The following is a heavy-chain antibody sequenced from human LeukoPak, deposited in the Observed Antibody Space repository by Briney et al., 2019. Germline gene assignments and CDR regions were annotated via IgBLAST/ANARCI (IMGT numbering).Heavy chain of an antibody. D-gene: IGHD1-1*01. Sequence: SETLSLTCTVSGGSITSYYWSWIRQPPGKGLEWIGYIYYSGSTNYNPSLKSRVTISVDTSKNQFSLRLSSVTAADTAVYYCATWRTAKTGFDYWGQGTLVTVSS. CDR1: GGSITSYY. CDR2: IYYSGST. CDR3: ATWRTAKTGFDY. V-gene: IGHV4-59*08. J-gene: IGHJ4*02.